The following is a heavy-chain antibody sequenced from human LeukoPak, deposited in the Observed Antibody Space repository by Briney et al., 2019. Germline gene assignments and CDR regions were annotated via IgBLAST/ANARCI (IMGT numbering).Heavy chain of an antibody. CDR2: MNPNSGNT. CDR3: ARRNTAMVAGLDY. CDR1: GYTFTTYD. V-gene: IGHV1-8*01. Sequence: SVKVSCKASGYTFTTYDINWVRQPTGQGLEWMGWMNPNSGNTGYAQKFQGRVTMTRNTSISTAFMELSGLRSEDTAVYFCARRNTAMVAGLDYWGQGSLVNVSS. J-gene: IGHJ4*02. D-gene: IGHD5-18*01.